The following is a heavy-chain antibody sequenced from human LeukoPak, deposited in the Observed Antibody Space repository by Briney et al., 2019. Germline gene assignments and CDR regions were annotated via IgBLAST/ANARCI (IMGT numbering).Heavy chain of an antibody. Sequence: GGSLRLSCAASGFIFSQYSINWVRQAPGKGLEWVSHIRSTGDTFYADSVKGRFTISRDNARNSLYLQTNSLRAEDTAMYYCARSIPRYDGSAYYPDYWGQGTLVTVSS. D-gene: IGHD3-22*01. CDR3: ARSIPRYDGSAYYPDY. J-gene: IGHJ4*02. V-gene: IGHV3-48*01. CDR1: GFIFSQYS. CDR2: IRSTGDT.